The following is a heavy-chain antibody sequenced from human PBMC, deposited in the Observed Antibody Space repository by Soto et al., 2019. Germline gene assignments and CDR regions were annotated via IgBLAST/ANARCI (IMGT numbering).Heavy chain of an antibody. CDR2: INPNSGGT. D-gene: IGHD3-9*01. J-gene: IGHJ6*02. Sequence: ASVKVSCKASGYTFTGYYVHWVRQAPGQGLEWMGWINPNSGGTNYAQKFQGRVTMTRDTSISTAYMELSRLRSDDTAVYYCAGGYYDILTGYYRYYYYGMDVWGQGTTVTVSS. V-gene: IGHV1-2*02. CDR3: AGGYYDILTGYYRYYYYGMDV. CDR1: GYTFTGYY.